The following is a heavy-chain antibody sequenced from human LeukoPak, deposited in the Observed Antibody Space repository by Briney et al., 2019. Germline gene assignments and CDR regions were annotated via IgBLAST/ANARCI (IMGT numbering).Heavy chain of an antibody. J-gene: IGHJ4*02. V-gene: IGHV1-69*05. CDR2: IIPIFGTA. D-gene: IGHD2-15*01. Sequence: SVKVSCKTSGGTFNNSAISWVRQAPGQGLEWMGGIIPIFGTANYAQKFQGRVTITTDESTSTAYMELSSLRSEDTAVYYCAGYCSGGSCYDLYFDYWGQGTLVTVSS. CDR1: GGTFNNSA. CDR3: AGYCSGGSCYDLYFDY.